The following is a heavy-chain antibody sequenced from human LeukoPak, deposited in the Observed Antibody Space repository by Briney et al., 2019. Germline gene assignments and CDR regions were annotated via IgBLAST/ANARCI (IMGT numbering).Heavy chain of an antibody. CDR2: INPNSGGT. V-gene: IGHV1-2*02. CDR3: ARDRSITGTGNDY. D-gene: IGHD1-7*01. Sequence: ASVKVSCKASGYTFTGYYMHWVRQAPGQGLEWMGWINPNSGGTNYAQKFQGRVTMTRDTSISTAYMELSRLRSDDTAVYYCARDRSITGTGNDYWGQGTLVTVSS. J-gene: IGHJ4*02. CDR1: GYTFTGYY.